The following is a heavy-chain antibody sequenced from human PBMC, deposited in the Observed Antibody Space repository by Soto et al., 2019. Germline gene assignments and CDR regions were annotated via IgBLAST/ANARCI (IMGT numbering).Heavy chain of an antibody. CDR1: GYTFTSYG. CDR3: ARAGHYYDSSGYYPLDAFDI. Sequence: ASVKVSCKASGYTFTSYGVSWVRQAPGQGLEWMGWISAYNGNTNYAQKLQGRVTMTTDTSTSTAYMELRSLRSDDTAVYYCARAGHYYDSSGYYPLDAFDIWGQGTMVTVSS. CDR2: ISAYNGNT. V-gene: IGHV1-18*04. J-gene: IGHJ3*02. D-gene: IGHD3-22*01.